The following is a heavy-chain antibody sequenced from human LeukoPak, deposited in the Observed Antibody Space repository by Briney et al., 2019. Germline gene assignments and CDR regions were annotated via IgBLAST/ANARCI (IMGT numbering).Heavy chain of an antibody. D-gene: IGHD1-26*01. Sequence: AGGSLRLSCAASGFTFDDYAMHWVRQAPGKGLEWVSGISWNSGSIGYADSVKGRFTISRDNAKNSLYLQMNSLRAEDMALYYCAKDSGSYPHVGGGYYFDYWGQGTLVTVSS. V-gene: IGHV3-9*03. J-gene: IGHJ4*02. CDR3: AKDSGSYPHVGGGYYFDY. CDR2: ISWNSGSI. CDR1: GFTFDDYA.